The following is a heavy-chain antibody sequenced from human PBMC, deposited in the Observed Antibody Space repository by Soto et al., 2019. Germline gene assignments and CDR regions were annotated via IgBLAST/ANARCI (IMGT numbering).Heavy chain of an antibody. V-gene: IGHV3-23*01. J-gene: IGHJ3*02. D-gene: IGHD2-15*01. Sequence: EVQVLESGGGLVQPGGSLRLSCEGSGFTVSSHAMTWIRQAPGKGPEWVSTVTADGGTYYADSVKGRFAMSRDTSENTLYLQMPSLGAEDTAAYYCAPHVSCSGGSCQYDAFAIRGQGTMVTVSS. CDR1: GFTVSSHA. CDR3: APHVSCSGGSCQYDAFAI. CDR2: VTADGGT.